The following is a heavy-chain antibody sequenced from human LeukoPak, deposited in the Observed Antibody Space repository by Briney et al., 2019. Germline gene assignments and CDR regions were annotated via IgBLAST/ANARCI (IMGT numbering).Heavy chain of an antibody. Sequence: GGSLRLSCAASGFTFSSYTMNWVRQAPGKGLEWVSSISSSSSTYIYYADSVKGRFTISRDNPKNSLFLQMNGLRAEDTAIYYCARDVAGSGGFDPWGQGTLVTVSS. CDR3: ARDVAGSGGFDP. CDR1: GFTFSSYT. CDR2: ISSSSSTYI. J-gene: IGHJ5*02. D-gene: IGHD6-19*01. V-gene: IGHV3-21*01.